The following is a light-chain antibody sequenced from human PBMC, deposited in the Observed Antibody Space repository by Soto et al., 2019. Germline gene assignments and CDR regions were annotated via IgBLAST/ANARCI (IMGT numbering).Light chain of an antibody. V-gene: IGLV2-23*02. CDR2: EVS. J-gene: IGLJ1*01. CDR1: SSDVGSYNL. Sequence: QSVLTQPASVSGSPGQSITISCTGTSSDVGSYNLVSWYQQHPGKAPKLMIYEVSKRPSGVSNRFSGSKSGNTASLTISGLQAEDEADYYCCSYAGSSGLVFGTGTKVTV. CDR3: CSYAGSSGLV.